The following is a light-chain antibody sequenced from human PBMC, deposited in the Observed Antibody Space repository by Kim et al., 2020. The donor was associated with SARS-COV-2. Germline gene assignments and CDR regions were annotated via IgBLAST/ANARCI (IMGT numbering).Light chain of an antibody. Sequence: APGERATLSCRASQSVRSSHLAWDQQKPGQAPRLLIYGGSSRATGIPDRLSGSGYGTDHRLTISRLGPEDFAVDYCQQFVSSLWTFGQGTKVDIK. CDR1: QSVRSSH. V-gene: IGKV3-20*01. CDR2: GGS. J-gene: IGKJ1*01. CDR3: QQFVSSLWT.